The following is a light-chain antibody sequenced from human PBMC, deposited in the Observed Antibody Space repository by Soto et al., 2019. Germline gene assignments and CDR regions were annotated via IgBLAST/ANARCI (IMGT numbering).Light chain of an antibody. CDR3: SSYTASGV. V-gene: IGLV2-14*01. Sequence: QSALTQPASVYGSPGQSITISCTGTSSDVGHNYVSWYQQHAGKVPKLIIYEVSNRPSGVSTRFSCSKSGNTASLTISGLQAEDEADYDCSSYTASGVFGGGTQLTV. J-gene: IGLJ3*02. CDR2: EVS. CDR1: SSDVGHNY.